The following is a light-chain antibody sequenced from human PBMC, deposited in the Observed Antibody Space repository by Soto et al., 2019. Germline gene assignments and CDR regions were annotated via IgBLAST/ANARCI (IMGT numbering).Light chain of an antibody. V-gene: IGLV2-14*03. CDR1: NSDIGGYNY. CDR3: SSYATSDTLVL. J-gene: IGLJ3*02. Sequence: QSALTQPASVSGSPGQSITISCTGTNSDIGGYNYVSWYQHHPGKAPKLIISGVSYRPSGVSDRFSGSKSGNTASLTISGLQAEDEADYYCSSYATSDTLVLFGGGTKLTVL. CDR2: GVS.